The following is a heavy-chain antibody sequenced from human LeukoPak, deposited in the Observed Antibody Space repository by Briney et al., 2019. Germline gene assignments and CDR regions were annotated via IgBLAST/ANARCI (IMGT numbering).Heavy chain of an antibody. Sequence: SQTLSLTCAISGDSVSSNSAAWNWIRQSPSRGLEWLGRTYYRSKWYNDYAVSVKSRITINPDTSKNQFSLQLNSVTPEDTAVYYCARDPYPLIVAATDAFDIWGQGTMVTVSS. CDR3: ARDPYPLIVAATDAFDI. J-gene: IGHJ3*02. CDR1: GDSVSSNSAA. D-gene: IGHD1-26*01. V-gene: IGHV6-1*01. CDR2: TYYRSKWYN.